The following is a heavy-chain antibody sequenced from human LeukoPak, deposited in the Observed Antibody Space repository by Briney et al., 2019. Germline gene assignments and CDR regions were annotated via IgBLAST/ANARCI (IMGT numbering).Heavy chain of an antibody. CDR1: GFTFSIYG. V-gene: IGHV3-30*02. J-gene: IGHJ4*02. D-gene: IGHD6-13*01. Sequence: PGGSMRLSCAASGFTFSIYGMHWVRQAPGKGLEWVAFIRYDGSNKYYADSVKGRFTISRDNSKNTLYLQMNSLRAEDTAVYYCAKRGSSSWSPDYWGQGTLVTVSS. CDR2: IRYDGSNK. CDR3: AKRGSSSWSPDY.